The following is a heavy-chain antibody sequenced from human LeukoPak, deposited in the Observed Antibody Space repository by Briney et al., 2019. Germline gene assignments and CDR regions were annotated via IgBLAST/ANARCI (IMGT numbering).Heavy chain of an antibody. V-gene: IGHV3-30*02. CDR2: IRYDGSNK. D-gene: IGHD3-9*01. CDR1: GFTFSSYG. J-gene: IGHJ6*03. CDR3: AKEGYYDILTGYYSTITWGGGDYYYYYMDV. Sequence: GGSLRLSCAASGFTFSSYGMHWVRQAPGKGLEWVAFIRYDGSNKYYADSVKGRFTISRDNSKNTLYLQMSSLRAEDTAVYYCAKEGYYDILTGYYSTITWGGGDYYYYYMDVWGKGTTVTISS.